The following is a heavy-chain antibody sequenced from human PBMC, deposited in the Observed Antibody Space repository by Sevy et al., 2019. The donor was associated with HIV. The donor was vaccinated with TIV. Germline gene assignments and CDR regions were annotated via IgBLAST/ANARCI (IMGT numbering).Heavy chain of an antibody. Sequence: GGSLRLSCTSSGFTFSSYAMNWVRQAPGKGLEWVSTISHSGDRTYYADSVKGRFTISRENSESKMYLQMNSLRAENTALYYCAGRKVGDFWRSSIRGPWAGGPLFDYWGQGTLVTVSS. CDR2: ISHSGDRT. D-gene: IGHD3-3*01. V-gene: IGHV3-23*01. CDR3: AGRKVGDFWRSSIRGPWAGGPLFDY. J-gene: IGHJ4*02. CDR1: GFTFSSYA.